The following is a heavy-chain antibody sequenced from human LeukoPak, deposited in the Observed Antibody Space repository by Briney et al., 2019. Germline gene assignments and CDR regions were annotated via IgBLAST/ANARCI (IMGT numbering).Heavy chain of an antibody. D-gene: IGHD3-10*01. CDR2: ISYDGSDK. J-gene: IGHJ3*02. Sequence: GGSLRLSCAASGCTFSTYAMHWIRQAPGKGLEWLTVISYDGSDKYYTDSVKGRFTISRDNSKNTLYLQMNSLRADDTAVYYCATVSTSGPGNYLTRAFDIWGQGTMVTVSS. CDR1: GCTFSTYA. CDR3: ATVSTSGPGNYLTRAFDI. V-gene: IGHV3-30-3*01.